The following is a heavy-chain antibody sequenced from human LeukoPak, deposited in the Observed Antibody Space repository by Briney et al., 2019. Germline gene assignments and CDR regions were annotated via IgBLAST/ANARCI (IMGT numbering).Heavy chain of an antibody. J-gene: IGHJ6*02. Sequence: SETLSLTCTVSGDSVSGYYGSWIRQPPGKGLEWIGYFYTSANTNYNPSLKSRVTMSVDTSKNQFSLKLSSVTAADTAVYYCARYKSPTLGAHGMDVWGQGTTVTVSS. CDR1: GDSVSGYY. CDR3: ARYKSPTLGAHGMDV. V-gene: IGHV4-4*09. D-gene: IGHD1-26*01. CDR2: FYTSANT.